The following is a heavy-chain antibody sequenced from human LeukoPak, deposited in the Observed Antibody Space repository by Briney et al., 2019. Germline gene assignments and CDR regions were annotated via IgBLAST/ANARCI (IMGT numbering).Heavy chain of an antibody. CDR3: ATASRYSSGWYPMGRYYYYYGMDV. CDR2: FDPEDGET. J-gene: IGHJ6*02. CDR1: GYTLTELS. V-gene: IGHV1-24*01. Sequence: ASVKVSYKVSGYTLTELSMHWVRQAPGKGLEWMGGFDPEDGETIYAQKFQGRVTMTEDTSTDTAYMELSSLRSEDTAVYYCATASRYSSGWYPMGRYYYYYGMDVWGQGTTVTVSS. D-gene: IGHD6-19*01.